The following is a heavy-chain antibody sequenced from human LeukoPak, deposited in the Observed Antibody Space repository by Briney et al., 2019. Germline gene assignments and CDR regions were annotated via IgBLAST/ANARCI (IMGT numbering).Heavy chain of an antibody. CDR2: ISSSSSYI. Sequence: GGSLRLSCTASGITFSHYGMHWVRQAPGKGLEWVSSISSSSSYIYYADSVKGRFTISRDNAKNSLYLQMNSLRAEDTAVYYCAREGYDWFDFDYWGQGTLVTVSS. V-gene: IGHV3-21*01. CDR1: GITFSHYG. J-gene: IGHJ4*02. D-gene: IGHD5-12*01. CDR3: AREGYDWFDFDY.